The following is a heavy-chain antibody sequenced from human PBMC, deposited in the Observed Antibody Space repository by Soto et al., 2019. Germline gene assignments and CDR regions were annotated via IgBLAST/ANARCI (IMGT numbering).Heavy chain of an antibody. Sequence: GGSLRLSCAAYGFTFSSYWMTWVRQAPGKGLEWVASIKQDGSQKSYVDSVKGRFTIARDNAESSLYLQLSSLRVDDSAMYYFARFRDGSNNMCSGVMSLRGQGSTV. D-gene: IGHD3-10*02. CDR2: IKQDGSQK. CDR3: ARFRDGSNNMCSGVMSL. CDR1: GFTFSSYW. J-gene: IGHJ6*02. V-gene: IGHV3-7*03.